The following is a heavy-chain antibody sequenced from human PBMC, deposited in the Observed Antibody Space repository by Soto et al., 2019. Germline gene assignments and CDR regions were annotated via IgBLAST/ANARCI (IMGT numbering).Heavy chain of an antibody. CDR1: GYTFTSYA. D-gene: IGHD2-21*01. V-gene: IGHV1-3*01. Sequence: ASVKVSCKASGYTFTSYAMHWVRQAPGQRLEWMGWINAGNGNTKYSQKFQGRVTITRDTSTSTAYMELSSLRSDDTAVYYCARDPVIGLSTGMDVWGQGTTVTVSS. CDR2: INAGNGNT. J-gene: IGHJ6*02. CDR3: ARDPVIGLSTGMDV.